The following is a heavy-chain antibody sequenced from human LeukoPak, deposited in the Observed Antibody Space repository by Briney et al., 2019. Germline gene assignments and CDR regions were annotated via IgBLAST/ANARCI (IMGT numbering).Heavy chain of an antibody. CDR1: GFTFSSYA. J-gene: IGHJ4*02. D-gene: IGHD1-1*01. CDR3: AREGQLEPFDY. CDR2: ISSNGGST. V-gene: IGHV3-64*01. Sequence: GGSLRLSCAASGFTFSSYAMHWVRQAPGKGLEYVSAISSNGGSTYYANSVKGRFTISRDNSKNTLYLQMGSLRAEDMAVYYCAREGQLEPFDYWGKGTLVTVSS.